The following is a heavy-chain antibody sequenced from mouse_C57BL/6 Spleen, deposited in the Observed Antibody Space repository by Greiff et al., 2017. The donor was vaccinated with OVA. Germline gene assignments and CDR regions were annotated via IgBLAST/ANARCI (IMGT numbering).Heavy chain of an antibody. CDR1: GYSFTGYY. D-gene: IGHD2-4*01. V-gene: IGHV1-42*01. CDR3: ARSKGIYYDYDEAWFAY. Sequence: VQLQQSGPELVKPGASVKISCKASGYSFTGYYMNWVKQSPEKSLEWIGEINPSTGGTTYNQKFKAKATLTVDKSSSTAYMQLKSLTSEDSAVYYCARSKGIYYDYDEAWFAYWGQGTLVTVSA. CDR2: INPSTGGT. J-gene: IGHJ3*01.